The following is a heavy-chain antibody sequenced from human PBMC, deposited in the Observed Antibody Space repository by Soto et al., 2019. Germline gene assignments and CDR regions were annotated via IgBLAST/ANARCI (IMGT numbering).Heavy chain of an antibody. D-gene: IGHD4-17*01. CDR1: GFTFSSYS. CDR3: ASLTVTTDLNGMDV. J-gene: IGHJ6*02. CDR2: ISSSSSYI. Sequence: EVQLVESGGGLVKPGGSLRLSCAASGFTFSSYSMNWVRQAPGKGLEWVSSISSSSSYIYYADSVKGRFTISRDNAKNSLYLQMNSLRAEDTAVYYCASLTVTTDLNGMDVWGQGTTVTVSS. V-gene: IGHV3-21*01.